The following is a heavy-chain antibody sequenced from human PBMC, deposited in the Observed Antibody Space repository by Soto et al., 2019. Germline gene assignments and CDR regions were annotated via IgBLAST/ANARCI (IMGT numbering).Heavy chain of an antibody. D-gene: IGHD6-6*01. V-gene: IGHV4-34*01. CDR3: AGREFASSSFHYYYYAVDV. Sequence: QVQLQQWGAGLLKPPETLSLTCAVYGGSFSDYFWTWIRQPPGKGLEWIGEINHSGSTNFNPSLKSRVAISADTSRNQFSLRVTSVTAADTAVYYCAGREFASSSFHYYYYAVDVWGQGTTVTVSS. CDR2: INHSGST. CDR1: GGSFSDYF. J-gene: IGHJ6*02.